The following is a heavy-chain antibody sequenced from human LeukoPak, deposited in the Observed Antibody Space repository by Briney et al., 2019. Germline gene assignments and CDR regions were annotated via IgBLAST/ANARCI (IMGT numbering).Heavy chain of an antibody. D-gene: IGHD5-24*01. CDR2: INPNSGGT. J-gene: IGHJ4*02. V-gene: IGHV1-2*02. CDR3: ARDGTGVYNLVQY. CDR1: GYTFAGYY. Sequence: ASVKVSCKASGYTFAGYYMHWVRQAPGQGLEWMGWINPNSGGTNYAQKFQGRVTMTRDTSISAVYMELSRLRSDDTAVYYCARDGTGVYNLVQYWGQGTLVTVSS.